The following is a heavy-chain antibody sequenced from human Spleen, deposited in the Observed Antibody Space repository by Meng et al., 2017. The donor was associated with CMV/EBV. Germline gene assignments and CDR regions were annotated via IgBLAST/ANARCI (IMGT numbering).Heavy chain of an antibody. V-gene: IGHV1-2*02. CDR1: GYTFTAHF. CDR3: ARLKRGRYDILTGHKGHWFDP. CDR2: INPNNDDT. D-gene: IGHD3-9*01. J-gene: IGHJ5*02. Sequence: ASVKVSCKASGYTFTAHFIQWVRQAPGQGLEWMGWINPNNDDTGYAQKFQGRVTMSRDTSISTAYMELHRLRSDDTAVYYCARLKRGRYDILTGHKGHWFDPWGQGTLVTVSS.